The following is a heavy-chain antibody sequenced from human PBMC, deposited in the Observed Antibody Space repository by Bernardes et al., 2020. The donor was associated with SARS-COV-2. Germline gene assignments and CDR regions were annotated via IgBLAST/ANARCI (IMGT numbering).Heavy chain of an antibody. CDR2: ISSSSRTI. J-gene: IGHJ6*02. CDR1: GFTFSSYS. V-gene: IGHV3-48*01. D-gene: IGHD1-1*01. Sequence: GGSLRLSCAASGFTFSSYSMNWVRQAPGKGLEWVSYISSSSRTIYYADSVKGRLTISRDDSKNTLYLQMNSLKTEDTAVYYCTTDATAGTASYYYYGMDVWGQGTTVTVSS. CDR3: TTDATAGTASYYYYGMDV.